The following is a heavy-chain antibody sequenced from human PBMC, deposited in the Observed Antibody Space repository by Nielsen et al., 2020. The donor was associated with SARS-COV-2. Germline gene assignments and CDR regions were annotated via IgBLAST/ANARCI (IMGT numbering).Heavy chain of an antibody. V-gene: IGHV3-13*01. CDR2: IGTAGDT. CDR1: GFTLSSYD. Sequence: GESLKISCAASGFTLSSYDMHWVRQATGKGLEWVSAIGTAGDTYYPGSVKGRFTISRENAKNSLYLQMNSLRAGDTAVYYCATSGVVIMSDGMDVWGQGTTVTVSS. CDR3: ATSGVVIMSDGMDV. D-gene: IGHD3-3*01. J-gene: IGHJ6*02.